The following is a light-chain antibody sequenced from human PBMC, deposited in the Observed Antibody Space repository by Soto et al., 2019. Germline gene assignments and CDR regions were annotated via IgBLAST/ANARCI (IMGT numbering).Light chain of an antibody. CDR3: CSYAGSYTFV. Sequence: QSALTQPRSVSGSPGQSVTISCTGTSSDVGDYSYVSWYQQYPGKAPKVMIYDVSKRPSGVPDRFSGSKSGNTASLTISGLQAEDEADYYCCSYAGSYTFVFGSGTKVTVL. J-gene: IGLJ1*01. CDR2: DVS. V-gene: IGLV2-11*01. CDR1: SSDVGDYSY.